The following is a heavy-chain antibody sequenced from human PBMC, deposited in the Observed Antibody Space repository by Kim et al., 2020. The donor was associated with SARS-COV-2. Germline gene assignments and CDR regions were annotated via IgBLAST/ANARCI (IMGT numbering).Heavy chain of an antibody. CDR2: INHSGST. V-gene: IGHV4-34*01. CDR3: ARGPLATPPYYYYGMDV. Sequence: SETLSLTCAVYGGSFSGYYWSWIRQPPGKGLEWIGEINHSGSTNYNPSLKSRVTISVDTSKNQFSLKLSSVTAADTAVYYCARGPLATPPYYYYGMDVWGQGTTVTVSS. CDR1: GGSFSGYY. J-gene: IGHJ6*02.